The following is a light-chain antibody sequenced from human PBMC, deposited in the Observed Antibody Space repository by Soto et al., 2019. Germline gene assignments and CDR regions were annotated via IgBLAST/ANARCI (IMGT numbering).Light chain of an antibody. J-gene: IGKJ3*01. V-gene: IGKV2-30*01. Sequence: DVVMTQSPLSLPVTLGQPASISCRSSQSLVYSNGNIYLNWFQQRPSQSPRRLIYEVSKRDSGVSDRFSGSGSDTDFPLKISRVGAEDVGVYYCIQATHCPFTLSSGAKVEI. CDR2: EVS. CDR1: QSLVYSNGNIY. CDR3: IQATHCPFT.